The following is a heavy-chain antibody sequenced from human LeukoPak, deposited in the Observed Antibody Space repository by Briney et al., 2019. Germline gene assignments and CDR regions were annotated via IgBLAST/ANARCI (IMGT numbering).Heavy chain of an antibody. CDR2: IYTSGST. Sequence: SETLSLTCTVSGGSISSYYWSWIRQPAGKGLEWIGRIYTSGSTNYNPSLKSRVTMSVDTSKNQFSLKLSSVTAADTAVYYCARDSRYCSSTSCRHDFDYWGQGTLVTVSS. V-gene: IGHV4-4*07. CDR3: ARDSRYCSSTSCRHDFDY. CDR1: GGSISSYY. J-gene: IGHJ4*02. D-gene: IGHD2-2*01.